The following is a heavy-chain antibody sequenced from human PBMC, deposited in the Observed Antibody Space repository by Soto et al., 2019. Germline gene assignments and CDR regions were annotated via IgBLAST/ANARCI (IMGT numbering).Heavy chain of an antibody. CDR3: ARYCGGGSCYVRYFDL. V-gene: IGHV4-31*03. CDR2: IYYSGST. D-gene: IGHD2-15*01. J-gene: IGHJ2*01. CDR1: GGSISSGGYY. Sequence: QVQLQESGPGLVKPSQTLSLTCTVSGGSISSGGYYWSWIRQHPGKGLEWIGYIYYSGSTYYNPSLKSRVTISVDTSKNQFSLKLSAVTAADTAVYYCARYCGGGSCYVRYFDLWGRGTLVTVSS.